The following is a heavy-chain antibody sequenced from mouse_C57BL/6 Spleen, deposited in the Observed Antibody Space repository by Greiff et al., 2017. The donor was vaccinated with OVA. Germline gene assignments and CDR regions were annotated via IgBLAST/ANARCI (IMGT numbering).Heavy chain of an antibody. V-gene: IGHV5-17*01. Sequence: EVKLVESGGGLVKPGGSLKLFCAASGFTFSDYGMHWVRQAPEKGLEWVAYISSGSSTIYYADTVKGRFTISRDNAKNTLFLQMTSLRSEDTAMYYCARSGDYDWFAYWGQGTLVTVSA. CDR1: GFTFSDYG. D-gene: IGHD2-4*01. CDR2: ISSGSSTI. CDR3: ARSGDYDWFAY. J-gene: IGHJ3*01.